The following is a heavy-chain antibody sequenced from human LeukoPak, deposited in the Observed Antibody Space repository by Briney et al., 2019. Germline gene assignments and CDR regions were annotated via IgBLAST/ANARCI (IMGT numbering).Heavy chain of an antibody. CDR1: GGTFNNYA. CDR3: ARVTHTELSTWVDP. J-gene: IGHJ5*02. Sequence: SVKVSCKASGGTFNNYAINWVRQAPGQGLEWMGGIIPIFGSSNYAQKFQGRVTITADESTTTAYMELSSLRSEDTAVYYCARVTHTELSTWVDPWGQGTLVTVSS. D-gene: IGHD5-18*01. V-gene: IGHV1-69*13. CDR2: IIPIFGSS.